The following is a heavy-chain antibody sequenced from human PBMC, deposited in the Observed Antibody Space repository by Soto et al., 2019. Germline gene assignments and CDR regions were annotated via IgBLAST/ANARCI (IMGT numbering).Heavy chain of an antibody. D-gene: IGHD2-2*02. J-gene: IGHJ5*02. Sequence: GGSLRLSCAASGFTFSKYAMSWVRQAPGTGLEWVSSLSGNGASTYYADSVKGRFTISRDNANNTLHLQMNSLRAEDTAVYYCAKDSVVVPAAILGDWFDPWGQGTLVTVSS. CDR2: LSGNGAST. CDR1: GFTFSKYA. CDR3: AKDSVVVPAAILGDWFDP. V-gene: IGHV3-23*01.